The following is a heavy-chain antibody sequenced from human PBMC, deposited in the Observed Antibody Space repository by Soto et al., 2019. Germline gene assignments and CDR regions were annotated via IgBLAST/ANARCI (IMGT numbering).Heavy chain of an antibody. V-gene: IGHV3-23*01. J-gene: IGHJ5*02. CDR1: GFSFSNYP. CDR3: AKDHLTSGGTFWFDP. CDR2: ISGAGVST. D-gene: IGHD6-13*01. Sequence: PGGSLRLSCAASGFSFSNYPMSWVRQAPGKGLEWVAAISGAGVSTYYADSVRGRFTISRENSKNTLYLQMSSLRAEDTALYYCAKDHLTSGGTFWFDPWGQGTLVTVSS.